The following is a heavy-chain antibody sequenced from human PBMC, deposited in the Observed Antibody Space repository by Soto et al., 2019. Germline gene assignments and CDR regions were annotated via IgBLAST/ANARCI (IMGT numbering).Heavy chain of an antibody. J-gene: IGHJ6*02. CDR3: ARESRAMDV. V-gene: IGHV1-46*01. CDR1: GYTFTSYY. Sequence: QVQLVQSGAEVKKPGDSVKVCCKASGYTFTSYYIHWVRQAPGQGLEWMGIINLSSGGTSYAQKFQGRVTMTRDTSTSTVYMDLSSLRSEDTAVFYCARESRAMDVWGQGTTVTVSS. CDR2: INLSSGGT.